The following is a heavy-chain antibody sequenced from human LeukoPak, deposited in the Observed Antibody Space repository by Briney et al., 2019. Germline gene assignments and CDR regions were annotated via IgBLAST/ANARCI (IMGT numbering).Heavy chain of an antibody. J-gene: IGHJ6*02. CDR2: ISSSSSYI. CDR3: ARDRLPTYGSGTYYYYYYGMDV. Sequence: GGSLRLSCAASGFTFSSYSMNWVRQAPGKGLEWVSSISSSSSYIYYADSVKGRFTISRDNAKNSLYLQMNSLRAKDTAVYYCARDRLPTYGSGTYYYYYYGMDVWGQGTTVTVSS. V-gene: IGHV3-21*01. D-gene: IGHD3-10*01. CDR1: GFTFSSYS.